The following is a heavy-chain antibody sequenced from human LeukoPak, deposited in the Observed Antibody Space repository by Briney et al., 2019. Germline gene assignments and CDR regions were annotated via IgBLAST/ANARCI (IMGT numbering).Heavy chain of an antibody. Sequence: ASETLSLTCTVTGYSISSGYYWGWIRQPPGKGLEWIGSIYHSGSTYYNPSLKSRVTISVDTSKNQFSLKLSSVTAADTAVYYCARDVDIVATISDYWGQGTLVTVSS. V-gene: IGHV4-38-2*02. CDR1: GYSISSGYY. J-gene: IGHJ4*02. D-gene: IGHD5-12*01. CDR3: ARDVDIVATISDY. CDR2: IYHSGST.